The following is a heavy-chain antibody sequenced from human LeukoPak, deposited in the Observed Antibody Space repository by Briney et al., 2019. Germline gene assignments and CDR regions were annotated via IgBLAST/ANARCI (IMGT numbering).Heavy chain of an antibody. Sequence: PGGSLRLSCAASGFTLSTYWMSWVRQAPGKGLEWVANIKEDGSEKYYVDSVKGRFTISRDNAKNSLYLQMNSLRADDTAVYYCVRDQGGSSSHWGQGTLVTVSS. CDR1: GFTLSTYW. CDR3: VRDQGGSSSH. V-gene: IGHV3-7*01. CDR2: IKEDGSEK. J-gene: IGHJ4*02. D-gene: IGHD6-6*01.